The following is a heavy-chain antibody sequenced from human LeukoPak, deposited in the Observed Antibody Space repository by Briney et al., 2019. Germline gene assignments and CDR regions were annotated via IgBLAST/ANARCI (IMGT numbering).Heavy chain of an antibody. Sequence: GVSLRLSCVASGFTFRSYSMIWVRQAPGKGLEWVSSISSSSTYTYHADSVKGRFTISRDNAKNSLYLQMNNLRVEDTAVYYCAREGGQQLGLYCFDYWGQGTLVTVSS. D-gene: IGHD6-13*01. CDR3: AREGGQQLGLYCFDY. CDR1: GFTFRSYS. V-gene: IGHV3-21*01. CDR2: ISSSSTYT. J-gene: IGHJ4*02.